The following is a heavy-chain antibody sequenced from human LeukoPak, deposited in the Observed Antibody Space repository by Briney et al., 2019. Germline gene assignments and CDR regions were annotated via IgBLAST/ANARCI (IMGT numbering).Heavy chain of an antibody. J-gene: IGHJ5*02. CDR3: AGDKPDRQYRWFDP. Sequence: GASVKVSCKASGGTFNNYAVSWVRQAPGQGPEWMGTIIPIFETTDYAQNFQGRLTITADESTTTAYMELSSLRFDGTAVYFCAGDKPDRQYRWFDPWGQGTVVTVSP. CDR1: GGTFNNYA. CDR2: IIPIFETT. D-gene: IGHD5-18*01. V-gene: IGHV1-69*13.